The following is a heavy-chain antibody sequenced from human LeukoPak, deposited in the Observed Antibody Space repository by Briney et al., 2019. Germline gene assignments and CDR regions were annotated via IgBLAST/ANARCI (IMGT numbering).Heavy chain of an antibody. CDR1: GGSISSGSYY. V-gene: IGHV4-61*02. D-gene: IGHD3-10*01. J-gene: IGHJ4*02. CDR3: ARASPYYGSGSYRLPPYYFDY. Sequence: NSSQTLSLTCTVSGGSISSGSYYWSWIRQPAGKGLEWIGRIYTSGSTNYNPSPKSRVTISVDTSKNQFSLKLSSVTAADTAVYYCARASPYYGSGSYRLPPYYFDYWGQGTLVTVSS. CDR2: IYTSGST.